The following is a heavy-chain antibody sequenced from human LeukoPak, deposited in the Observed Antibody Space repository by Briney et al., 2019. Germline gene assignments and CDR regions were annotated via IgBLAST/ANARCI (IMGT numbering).Heavy chain of an antibody. Sequence: SETLSLTCTVSGGSVSSGSYYCSWIRQPPGKGLEWIGYIYYSGSTNYNPSLKSRVTISVDTSKNQFSLKLSSVTAADTAVYYCARDYGGNLYYYYGMDVWGQGTTVTVSS. CDR2: IYYSGST. CDR3: ARDYGGNLYYYYGMDV. CDR1: GGSVSSGSYY. V-gene: IGHV4-61*01. D-gene: IGHD4-23*01. J-gene: IGHJ6*02.